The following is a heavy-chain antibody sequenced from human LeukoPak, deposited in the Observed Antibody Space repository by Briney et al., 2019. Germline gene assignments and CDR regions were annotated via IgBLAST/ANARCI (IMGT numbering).Heavy chain of an antibody. J-gene: IGHJ6*02. CDR3: ARETGYYRDYYYYGMDV. CDR2: ISSSGGST. Sequence: GGSLRLSCAASGFTFSGFGMSWVRQAPGKGLEWVSTISSSGGSTYYADSVKGRFTISRDNSKNTLYLQMNSLRAEDTAVYYCARETGYYRDYYYYGMDVWGQGTTVTVSS. D-gene: IGHD3-9*01. CDR1: GFTFSGFG. V-gene: IGHV3-23*01.